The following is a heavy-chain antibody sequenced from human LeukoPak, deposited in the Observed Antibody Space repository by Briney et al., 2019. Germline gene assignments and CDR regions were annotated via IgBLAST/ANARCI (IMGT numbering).Heavy chain of an antibody. CDR2: INPNSGGT. V-gene: IGHV1-2*02. Sequence: GASVKVSCKASGYTFTGYYMHWVRQAPGQGLEWMGWINPNSGGTNYAQKFQGRVTMTRDTSISTAYMELSRLRSDDTAVYYCARDLVGGDGYNYVDYWGQGTLVTVPS. J-gene: IGHJ4*02. CDR1: GYTFTGYY. CDR3: ARDLVGGDGYNYVDY. D-gene: IGHD5-24*01.